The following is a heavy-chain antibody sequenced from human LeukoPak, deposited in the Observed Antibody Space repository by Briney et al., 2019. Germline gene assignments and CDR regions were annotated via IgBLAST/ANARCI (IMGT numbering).Heavy chain of an antibody. CDR3: ARDRLSSGRYSGFDY. Sequence: SETLSLTCTVSGGSISSYYWSWIRQPPGNGLEWIGYIYYSGSTNYNPSLKSRVTISVDTSKNQFSLKLSSVTAADTAVYYCARDRLSSGRYSGFDYWGQGTLVTVSS. J-gene: IGHJ4*02. CDR1: GGSISSYY. CDR2: IYYSGST. D-gene: IGHD6-19*01. V-gene: IGHV4-59*01.